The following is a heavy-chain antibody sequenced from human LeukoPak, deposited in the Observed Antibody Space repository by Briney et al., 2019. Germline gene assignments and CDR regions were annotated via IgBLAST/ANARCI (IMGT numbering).Heavy chain of an antibody. J-gene: IGHJ3*02. D-gene: IGHD3-22*01. Sequence: GGSLRLSCAASGFTFSSYSMNWVRQAPGKGLEWVSYISSSSSTIYYADSVKGRFTISRDNSKTTLYLQMNSLRAEDTAVYYCAKDPPYYYDSSGYGGGAFDIWGQGTMVTVSS. CDR3: AKDPPYYYDSSGYGGGAFDI. CDR1: GFTFSSYS. CDR2: ISSSSSTI. V-gene: IGHV3-48*01.